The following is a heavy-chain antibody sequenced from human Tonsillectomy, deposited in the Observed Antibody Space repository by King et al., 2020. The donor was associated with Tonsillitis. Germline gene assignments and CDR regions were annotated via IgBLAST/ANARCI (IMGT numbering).Heavy chain of an antibody. J-gene: IGHJ4*02. CDR2: IYYSGST. V-gene: IGHV4-39*01. CDR1: GGSISSSSYY. CDR3: ARLVRTREYYFDY. Sequence: QLQESGPGLVKPSETLSLTCTVSGGSISSSSYYWGWIRQPPGKGLEWIGSIYYSGSTYYNPSLKSRFTISVDTSKNQFSLKLSSVTAADTAVYYCARLVRTREYYFDYWGQGTLVTVSS. D-gene: IGHD3-10*01.